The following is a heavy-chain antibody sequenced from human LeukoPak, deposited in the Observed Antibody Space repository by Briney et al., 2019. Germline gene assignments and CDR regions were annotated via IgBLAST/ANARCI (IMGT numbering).Heavy chain of an antibody. Sequence: VASVKVSCKASGGTFSSYAISWVRQAPGQGLEWMGRIIPILGIANYAQKFQGRVTITADKSTSTAYMELSSLRSEDTAVYYCARDLGSLPYYYDSSGPNGGYWGQGTLVTVSS. V-gene: IGHV1-69*04. CDR2: IIPILGIA. CDR3: ARDLGSLPYYYDSSGPNGGY. D-gene: IGHD3-22*01. J-gene: IGHJ4*02. CDR1: GGTFSSYA.